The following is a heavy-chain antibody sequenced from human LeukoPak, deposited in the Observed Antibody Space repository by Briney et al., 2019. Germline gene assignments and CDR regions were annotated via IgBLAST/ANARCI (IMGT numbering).Heavy chain of an antibody. V-gene: IGHV1-2*04. J-gene: IGHJ4*02. D-gene: IGHD2-21*01. CDR1: GYTFTGYY. Sequence: GASVKVSCKASGYTFTGYYMHWVRQAPGQGLEWMGWINPNSGGTNYAQKFQGWVTMTRDTSITTAYMELSRLRSDDTAVYYCARVSAVAIPYYFDYWGQGTLVTVSS. CDR3: ARVSAVAIPYYFDY. CDR2: INPNSGGT.